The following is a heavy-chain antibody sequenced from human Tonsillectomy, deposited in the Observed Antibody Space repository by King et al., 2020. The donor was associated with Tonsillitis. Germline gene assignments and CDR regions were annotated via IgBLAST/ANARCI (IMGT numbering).Heavy chain of an antibody. V-gene: IGHV4-39*01. D-gene: IGHD6-6*01. CDR2: IYYSGST. CDR1: GGSISSSSYY. Sequence: QLQESGPGLVKPSETLSLTCTVSGGSISSSSYYWGWIRQPPGKGLEWIGSIYYSGSTYYNPSLKSRVTISVDTSKNQFSLKLSSVTAADTAVYYCAGGGIAARWYNWFDPWGQGTLVTVSS. J-gene: IGHJ5*02. CDR3: AGGGIAARWYNWFDP.